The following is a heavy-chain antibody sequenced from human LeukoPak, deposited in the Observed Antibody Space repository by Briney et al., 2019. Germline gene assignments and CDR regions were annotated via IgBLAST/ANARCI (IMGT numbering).Heavy chain of an antibody. CDR1: GFSLSNYW. CDR2: ISPDGSQT. Sequence: GGSLRLSCAASGFSLSNYWMHWVRQAPGKGLMWVSQISPDGSQTFYADSVKGRFAISRDNAKNTLFLQMDSLRAEDTALYYCVRSLRSADFWGQGTLVTVSS. CDR3: VRSLRSADF. J-gene: IGHJ4*02. V-gene: IGHV3-74*01.